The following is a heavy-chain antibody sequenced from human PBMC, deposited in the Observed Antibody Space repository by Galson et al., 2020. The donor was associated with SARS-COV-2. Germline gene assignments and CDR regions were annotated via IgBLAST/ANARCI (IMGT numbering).Heavy chain of an antibody. J-gene: IGHJ3*02. CDR1: GFKVSSNY. CDR3: ARDPRYGNLLAFDI. D-gene: IGHD5-18*01. CDR2: IYTGGST. V-gene: IGHV3-53*01. Sequence: GESLKISCAASGFKVSSNYMSWVRQAPGKGLEWVSVIYTGGSTFYADSVKGRFTISRDNSKNTLYLQMNSLRAEDTAVYYCARDPRYGNLLAFDIWGQGTMVTISS.